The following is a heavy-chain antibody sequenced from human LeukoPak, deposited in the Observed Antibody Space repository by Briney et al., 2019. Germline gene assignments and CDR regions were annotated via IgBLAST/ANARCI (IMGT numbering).Heavy chain of an antibody. CDR1: GGSISSGDYY. D-gene: IGHD3-3*01. CDR3: ALNYGFWSGYNSTYYYYYYMDV. J-gene: IGHJ6*03. CDR2: IYYSGTT. V-gene: IGHV4-30-4*08. Sequence: SETLSLTCTVSGGSISSGDYYWSWIRQPPGKGLEWIGYIYYSGTTYYNPSLKSRVTISVDTSKNQFSLKLSSVTAADTAVYYCALNYGFWSGYNSTYYYYYYMDVWGKGTTVTVSS.